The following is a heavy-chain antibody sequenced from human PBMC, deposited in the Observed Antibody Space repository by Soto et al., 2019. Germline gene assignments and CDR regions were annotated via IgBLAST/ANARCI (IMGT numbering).Heavy chain of an antibody. CDR2: TYQSGST. J-gene: IGHJ3*01. D-gene: IGHD6-6*01. V-gene: IGHV4-4*02. CDR1: GGSISSRNW. CDR3: AKDRLWGSSDRGAPDDFEV. Sequence: PSETLSLTCTVSGGSISSRNWWSWLRQSPTKGLEWIGETYQSGSTNYNPSLESRVTISVDKSKNQFSLELTSLTAADTAVYYCAKDRLWGSSDRGAPDDFEVWGQGTMVTVSS.